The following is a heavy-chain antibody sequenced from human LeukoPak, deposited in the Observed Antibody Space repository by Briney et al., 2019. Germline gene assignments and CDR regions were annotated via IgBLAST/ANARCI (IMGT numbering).Heavy chain of an antibody. V-gene: IGHV3-9*01. Sequence: GGSLRLSCAASGFTFSSYWMSWVRQAPGKGLEWVSGISWNSGSIGYADSVKGRFTISRDNSKNTLYLQMNSLRAEDTAVYYCASSGYSYGPFDYWGQGILVTVSS. CDR1: GFTFSSYW. CDR3: ASSGYSYGPFDY. D-gene: IGHD5-18*01. J-gene: IGHJ4*02. CDR2: ISWNSGSI.